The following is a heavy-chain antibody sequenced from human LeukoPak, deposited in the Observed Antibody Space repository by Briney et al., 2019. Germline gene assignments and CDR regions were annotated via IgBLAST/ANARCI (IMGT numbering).Heavy chain of an antibody. D-gene: IGHD3-10*01. J-gene: IGHJ5*02. CDR2: ISVGNGNT. CDR1: GYTFSNYG. Sequence: EASVKVSCKASGYTFSNYGIHWVRQAPGQRLECLGWISVGNGNTKYSQNFQGRVTITRHTSATTAYMELSNLRPEDTAVYYCARALVPGSGSYYDWFDPWGQGTLVTVSS. V-gene: IGHV1-3*01. CDR3: ARALVPGSGSYYDWFDP.